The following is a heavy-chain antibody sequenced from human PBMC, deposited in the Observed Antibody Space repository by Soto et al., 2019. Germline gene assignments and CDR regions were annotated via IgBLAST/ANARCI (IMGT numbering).Heavy chain of an antibody. CDR1: GGTFSSYA. CDR2: IIPIFGTA. CDR3: ARVRWDIAARFYCFDP. Sequence: QVQLVQSGAEVKKPGSSVKVSCKASGGTFSSYAISWVRQAPGQGLEWMGGIIPIFGTANYAQKFQGRVTITADESKTTAYMELSSLRSEDTAVYYCARVRWDIAARFYCFDPWGQGTLVTVSS. D-gene: IGHD6-6*01. V-gene: IGHV1-69*01. J-gene: IGHJ5*02.